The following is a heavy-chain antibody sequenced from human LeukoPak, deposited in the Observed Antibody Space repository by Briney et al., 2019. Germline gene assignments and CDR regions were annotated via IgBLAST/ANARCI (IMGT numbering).Heavy chain of an antibody. D-gene: IGHD5-18*01. CDR1: GGSISSYY. V-gene: IGHV4-59*01. Sequence: SETLSLTCTVAGGSISSYYWSCIRQPPGKGREWIGYISYSGRNNYNTSLKTRVTISVETSKNQFSLKLSYVTAADTAVSYCATDVGYEYYFDYWGQGTLVTVSS. CDR2: ISYSGRN. CDR3: ATDVGYEYYFDY. J-gene: IGHJ4*02.